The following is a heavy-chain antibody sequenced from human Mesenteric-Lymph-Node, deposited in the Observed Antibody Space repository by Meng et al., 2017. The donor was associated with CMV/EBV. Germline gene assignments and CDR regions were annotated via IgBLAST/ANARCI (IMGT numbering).Heavy chain of an antibody. Sequence: SGPTLVKPTQTLTLTCTFSGFSLRTSELGVAWIRQSPGKALEWLAVIYGNDDKRLRPSLTTRLTVTKDTSKNRVVLTMTDMDTVDSGRYYCARAPRRWSSGTGTYYPYLTSWGQGTMVTVSS. CDR3: ARAPRRWSSGTGTYYPYLTS. D-gene: IGHD3-10*01. CDR2: IYGNDDK. CDR1: GFSLRTSELG. J-gene: IGHJ5*02. V-gene: IGHV2-5*04.